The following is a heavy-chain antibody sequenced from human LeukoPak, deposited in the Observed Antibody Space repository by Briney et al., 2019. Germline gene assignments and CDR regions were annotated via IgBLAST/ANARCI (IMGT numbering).Heavy chain of an antibody. J-gene: IGHJ4*02. D-gene: IGHD2-15*01. CDR3: ARDERCSGTSCYSSFDY. V-gene: IGHV1-2*02. CDR1: GYTFTGYY. Sequence: ASVKVSCKASGYTFTGYYMHWVRQAPGQGLEWMGWINPNTGDTNYAQKFHGRVTMTRDTSISTAYMELSRLRSDDTAVYCCARDERCSGTSCYSSFDYWGQGTLVTVSS. CDR2: INPNTGDT.